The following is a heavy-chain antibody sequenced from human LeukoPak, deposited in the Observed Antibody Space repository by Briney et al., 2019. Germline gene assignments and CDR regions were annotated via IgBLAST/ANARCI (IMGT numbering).Heavy chain of an antibody. V-gene: IGHV3-21*01. J-gene: IGHJ4*02. CDR3: AREAVTTDFDY. CDR1: GFTFSSYW. CDR2: ISSSSSYI. Sequence: GGSLRLSCAASGFTFSSYWMHWVRQAPGKGLEWVSSISSSSSYIYYADSVKGRFTISRDNAKNSLYLQMNSLRAEDTAVYYCAREAVTTDFDYWGQGTLVTVSS. D-gene: IGHD4-11*01.